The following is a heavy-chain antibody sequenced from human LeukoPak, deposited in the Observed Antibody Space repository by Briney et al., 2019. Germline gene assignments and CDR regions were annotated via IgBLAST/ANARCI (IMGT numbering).Heavy chain of an antibody. CDR1: GFTFSSYS. J-gene: IGHJ6*02. Sequence: PGGSLRLSCAASGFTFSSYSMNWVRQAPGKGLEWVSSISSSSSYIYYADSVKGRSTISRDNAKNSLHLQMNSLRAEDTAVYYCARDQVVVVVAATYYYYGMDVWGQGTTVTVSS. CDR3: ARDQVVVVVAATYYYYGMDV. D-gene: IGHD2-15*01. CDR2: ISSSSSYI. V-gene: IGHV3-21*01.